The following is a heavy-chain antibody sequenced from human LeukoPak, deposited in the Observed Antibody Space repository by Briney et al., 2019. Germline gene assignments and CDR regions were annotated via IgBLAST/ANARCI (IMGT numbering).Heavy chain of an antibody. D-gene: IGHD3-22*01. J-gene: IGHJ5*02. CDR1: GYTFTGYY. V-gene: IGHV1-2*02. CDR2: INPNSGGA. Sequence: TSVKVSCKASGYTFTGYYMHWVRQAPGQGLEWMGWINPNSGGANYAQKFQGRVTMTRDTSISTAYMELSRLRSDDTAVYYCARVPIRRHYESTGYYYEDPWGQGTLGTVSS. CDR3: ARVPIRRHYESTGYYYEDP.